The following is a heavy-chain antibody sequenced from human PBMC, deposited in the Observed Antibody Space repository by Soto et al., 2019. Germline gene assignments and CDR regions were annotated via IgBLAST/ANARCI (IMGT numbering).Heavy chain of an antibody. CDR3: ARDREQHYFDY. V-gene: IGHV3-7*01. Sequence: GGSLRLSCAASGFTFSSYWMSWVRQAPGKGLEWVANIKQDGFEKYYVDSVKGRFTISRDDAKNSLYLQMDSLRAEDTAVYFCARDREQHYFDYWGQGTLVTVSS. J-gene: IGHJ4*02. D-gene: IGHD1-1*01. CDR1: GFTFSSYW. CDR2: IKQDGFEK.